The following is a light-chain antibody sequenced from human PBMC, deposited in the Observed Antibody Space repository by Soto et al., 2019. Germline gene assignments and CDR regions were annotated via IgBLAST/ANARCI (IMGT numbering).Light chain of an antibody. CDR3: KQSLQTPRT. V-gene: IGKV2-28*01. Sequence: DIVLTQSPLSLPVTPGEPASLSCRSSQSLLGSGGHNYLDWYVQKPGQSPQFVIFLGSHRPSGVPDRFSGSGSGTDFTLKISRVEAEDVGVYFCKQSLQTPRTFGQGTGVEV. CDR1: QSLLGSGGHNY. CDR2: LGS. J-gene: IGKJ1*01.